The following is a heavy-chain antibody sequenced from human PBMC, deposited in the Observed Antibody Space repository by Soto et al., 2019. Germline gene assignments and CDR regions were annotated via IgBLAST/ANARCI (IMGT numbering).Heavy chain of an antibody. CDR1: GDSVSSNSAA. CDR3: ARARATIAAAAIFDC. V-gene: IGHV6-1*01. CDR2: TYYRSKWYN. Sequence: PSQTLSLTCAISGDSVSSNSAAWNWIRQSPSRGLEWLGRTYYRSKWYNDYAVSVKSRITINPDTSKNQFSLQLTSVTAADTAVYYCARARATIAAAAIFDCWGQGTLVTVSS. D-gene: IGHD6-13*01. J-gene: IGHJ4*02.